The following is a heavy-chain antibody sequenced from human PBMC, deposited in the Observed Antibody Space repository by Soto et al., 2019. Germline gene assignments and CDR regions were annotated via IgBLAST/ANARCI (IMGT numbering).Heavy chain of an antibody. D-gene: IGHD1-1*01. J-gene: IGHJ4*02. CDR2: IRSRTFDETT. CDR1: GFTFGDYA. Sequence: PGGSLRLSCTASGFTFGDYAFSWFRQAPGKGLEWVGFIRSRTFDETTEYAASVRGRFTMSRDDSKGIVYLQMTGLNTEDTAVYFCTRAPIPTAYWGQGTLVTVSS. CDR3: TRAPIPTAY. V-gene: IGHV3-49*03.